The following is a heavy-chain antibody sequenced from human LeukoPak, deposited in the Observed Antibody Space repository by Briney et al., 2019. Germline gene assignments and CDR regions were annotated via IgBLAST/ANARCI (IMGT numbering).Heavy chain of an antibody. Sequence: GGSLRLSCAASGFTFSSYAMSWVRQAPGKGLEWVSAISGSGGSTYYADSVKGRFTISRDNSKNTLYLQMNSLRAEDTAVYYCAKDGYSSGWYWRAYYFDYWGQGTLVTVSS. CDR2: ISGSGGST. V-gene: IGHV3-23*01. CDR3: AKDGYSSGWYWRAYYFDY. J-gene: IGHJ4*02. D-gene: IGHD6-19*01. CDR1: GFTFSSYA.